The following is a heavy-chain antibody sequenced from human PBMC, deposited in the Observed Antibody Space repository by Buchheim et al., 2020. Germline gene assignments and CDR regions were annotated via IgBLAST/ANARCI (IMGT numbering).Heavy chain of an antibody. CDR1: GVSIIETNYY. V-gene: IGHV4-39*01. D-gene: IGHD3-10*01. CDR2: VSYSGTS. J-gene: IGHJ5*02. CDR3: AKSPPGSYYNWFDP. Sequence: QLRLQESGPGLVRPSETLSLTCSVSGVSIIETNYYWGWIRQAPGKGLEWIGTVSYSGTSYYNPPLQSRVTISVDTSRNQFSLSLRSVTATDSAVYYCAKSPPGSYYNWFDPWGQGT.